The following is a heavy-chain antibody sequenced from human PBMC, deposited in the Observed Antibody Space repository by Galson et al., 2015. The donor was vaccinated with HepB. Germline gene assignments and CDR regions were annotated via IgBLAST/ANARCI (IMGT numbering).Heavy chain of an antibody. Sequence: SVKVSCKASGDTFSSYAISWVRQAPGQGLEWMGGVIPIFAKAKYALKFQGRVTITADKSTNTAFMELSSLRSEDTAVYYCASANDFWSDYRDAGTSRWFDSWGQGTLVTVSS. CDR3: ASANDFWSDYRDAGTSRWFDS. D-gene: IGHD3-3*01. V-gene: IGHV1-69*06. J-gene: IGHJ5*01. CDR1: GDTFSSYA. CDR2: VIPIFAKA.